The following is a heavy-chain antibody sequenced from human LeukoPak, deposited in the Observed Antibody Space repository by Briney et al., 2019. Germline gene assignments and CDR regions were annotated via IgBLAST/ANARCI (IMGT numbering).Heavy chain of an antibody. D-gene: IGHD3-10*01. Sequence: SDTRSLTFTVPGGSISSYYWSWIRQPPGKALEWIGEINHSGSTNYNPSLKSRVTISVDTSKNQSSLKLSSVTAADTAVYYCARVDIGSGSDWGQGTLVTVSS. V-gene: IGHV4-34*01. CDR3: ARVDIGSGSD. CDR2: INHSGST. J-gene: IGHJ4*02. CDR1: GGSISSYY.